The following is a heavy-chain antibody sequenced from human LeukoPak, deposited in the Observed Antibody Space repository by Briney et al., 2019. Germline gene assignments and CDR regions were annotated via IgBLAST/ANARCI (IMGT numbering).Heavy chain of an antibody. CDR2: IYYSGST. J-gene: IGHJ6*03. Sequence: SETLSLTCTVSGGSISSYYWSWIRQPPGKGLEWIGYIYYSGSTNYNPSLKSRVTMSVDTSKNQFSLKLSSVTAADTAVYYCARDYAPPGIVVVPAAIWGGVYYYYYMDVWGKGTTVTISS. D-gene: IGHD2-2*02. CDR3: ARDYAPPGIVVVPAAIWGGVYYYYYMDV. CDR1: GGSISSYY. V-gene: IGHV4-59*12.